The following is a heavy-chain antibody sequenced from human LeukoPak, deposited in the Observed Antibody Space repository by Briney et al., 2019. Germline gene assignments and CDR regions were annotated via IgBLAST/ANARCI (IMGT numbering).Heavy chain of an antibody. V-gene: IGHV3-23*01. Sequence: RGSLRLSCAASGFTFSGYGMSWVRQAPGKGLEYVSAIGSGGADRYYADSVKGRFTISRDNSKNTLYLQMNSLRAEDTAVYYCARSRYSGSREFDSWGQGTLVTVSS. J-gene: IGHJ4*02. D-gene: IGHD1-26*01. CDR2: IGSGGADR. CDR3: ARSRYSGSREFDS. CDR1: GFTFSGYG.